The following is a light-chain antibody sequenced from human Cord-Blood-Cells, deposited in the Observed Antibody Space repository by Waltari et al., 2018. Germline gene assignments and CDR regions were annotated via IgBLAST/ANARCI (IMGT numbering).Light chain of an antibody. Sequence: QSVLTQPPSVSVAPGQRVTISCTASSSNIGAGYDVHWYQQLPGTAPKLLIYGNSNRPSGVPDQFSGSKSGTSAYLAITGLQAEDEADYYCQSYGSSLGASVFGGGTKLTVL. J-gene: IGLJ3*02. CDR1: SSNIGAGYD. CDR2: GNS. CDR3: QSYGSSLGASV. V-gene: IGLV1-40*01.